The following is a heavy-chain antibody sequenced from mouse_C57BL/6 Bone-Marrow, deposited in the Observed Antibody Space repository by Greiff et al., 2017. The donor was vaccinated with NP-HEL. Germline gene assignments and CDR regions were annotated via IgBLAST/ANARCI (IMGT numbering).Heavy chain of an antibody. J-gene: IGHJ3*01. D-gene: IGHD2-4*01. CDR1: GFTFSSYG. CDR2: ISSGGSYT. CDR3: ASPYDYDVAWFAY. Sequence: EVQVVESGGDLVKPGGSLKLSCAASGFTFSSYGMCWVRQTPDKRLEWVATISSGGSYTYYPDSVKGRFTISRDNAKNTLYRQMSSLKSEDTAMYYCASPYDYDVAWFAYWGQGTLVTVSA. V-gene: IGHV5-6*01.